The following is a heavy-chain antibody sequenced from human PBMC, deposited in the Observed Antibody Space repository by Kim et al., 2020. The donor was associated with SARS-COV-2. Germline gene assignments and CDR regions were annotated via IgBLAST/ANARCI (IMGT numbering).Heavy chain of an antibody. CDR2: INPSEGST. CDR1: GYTFISYY. V-gene: IGHV1-46*01. J-gene: IGHJ2*01. D-gene: IGHD6-19*01. CDR3: ARGALRSGWYSNWYFDF. Sequence: ASVKVSCKASGYTFISYYIHWVRQAPGQGLEWMGIINPSEGSTSYAQKFQGRVTMTRDTSTNTVYMELSSLRSEDTAVYYCARGALRSGWYSNWYFDFWGRGTLVTVSS.